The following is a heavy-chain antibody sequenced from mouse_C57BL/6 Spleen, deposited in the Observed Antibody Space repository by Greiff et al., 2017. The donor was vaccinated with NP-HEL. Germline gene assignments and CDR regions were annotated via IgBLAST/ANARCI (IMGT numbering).Heavy chain of an antibody. D-gene: IGHD2-10*02. CDR1: GFTFTDYY. J-gene: IGHJ2*01. Sequence: EVKLMESGGGLVQPGGSLSLSCAASGFTFTDYYMSWVRQPPGKALEWLGFIRNKANGYTTEYSASVKGRFTISRDNSQSILYLQMNALRAEDSATYYCARWVGYGNYEGFDYWGQGTTLTVSS. CDR2: IRNKANGYTT. CDR3: ARWVGYGNYEGFDY. V-gene: IGHV7-3*01.